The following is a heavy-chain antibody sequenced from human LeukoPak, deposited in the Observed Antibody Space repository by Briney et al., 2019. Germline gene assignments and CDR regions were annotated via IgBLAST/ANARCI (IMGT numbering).Heavy chain of an antibody. CDR2: ISGSGGGT. CDR3: ARRFKVNWGLDY. D-gene: IGHD7-27*01. CDR1: GFTFSSYA. J-gene: IGHJ4*02. V-gene: IGHV3-23*01. Sequence: GGSLRLSCAASGFTFSSYAMSWVRQAPEKGLEWVSTISGSGGGTYYADSVRGRFTISRDNSKNTLYLQMNSLRAEDTAVYYCARRFKVNWGLDYWGQGTLVTVSS.